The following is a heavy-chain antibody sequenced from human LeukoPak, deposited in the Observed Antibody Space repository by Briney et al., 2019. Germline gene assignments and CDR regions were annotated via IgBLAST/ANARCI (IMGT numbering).Heavy chain of an antibody. J-gene: IGHJ4*02. CDR2: ISSTVSYI. CDR1: GFTFSSYD. CDR3: ARDVGTYPPEPFDY. D-gene: IGHD1-14*01. Sequence: PGGSLRLSCAGSGFTFSSYDMNWVRQAPGKGLEWVSLISSTVSYIYYADSVKGRFTTSRDNANNSLYLQLNSLRAEDTAIYYCARDVGTYPPEPFDYWGQGTLVTVSS. V-gene: IGHV3-21*01.